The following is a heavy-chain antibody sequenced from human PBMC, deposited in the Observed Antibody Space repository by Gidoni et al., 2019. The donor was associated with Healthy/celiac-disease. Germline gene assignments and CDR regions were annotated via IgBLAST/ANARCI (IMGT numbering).Heavy chain of an antibody. CDR2: ISAYNGNT. J-gene: IGHJ5*02. Sequence: QVQLVQSGAEVKKPGASVKVSCKASGYTFTSYGISWVRRAPGQGLEWMGWISAYNGNTNYAQKLQGRVTMTTDTSTSTAYMELRSLRSDDTAVYYCARDRYGAVKGSTFGGVSVRGKFNWFDPWGQGTLVTVSS. D-gene: IGHD3-16*01. CDR3: ARDRYGAVKGSTFGGVSVRGKFNWFDP. CDR1: GYTFTSYG. V-gene: IGHV1-18*01.